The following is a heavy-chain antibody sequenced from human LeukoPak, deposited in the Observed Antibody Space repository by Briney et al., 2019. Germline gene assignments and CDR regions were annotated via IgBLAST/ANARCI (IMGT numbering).Heavy chain of an antibody. CDR3: ARGGDYGDYFFDY. CDR1: GGSISSSNW. Sequence: SGTLSLTCAVSGGSISSSNWWSWVRPPPGKGLEWIGEIYHSGSTNYNPSLKSRVTISVDKSKNQFSLKLTSATAADTALYYCARGGDYGDYFFDYWGQGTLVTVSS. J-gene: IGHJ4*02. CDR2: IYHSGST. D-gene: IGHD4-17*01. V-gene: IGHV4-4*02.